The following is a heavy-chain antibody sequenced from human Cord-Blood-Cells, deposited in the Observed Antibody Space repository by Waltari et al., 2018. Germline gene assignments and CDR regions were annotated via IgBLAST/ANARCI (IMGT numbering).Heavy chain of an antibody. Sequence: QVQLQESGPGLVKPSETLSLTCTVSGGSISSYYWSWIRQPPGKGLEWIGYIYYSGSTNYTPSLKSRVTISLDASKTQFSLKLSSVTAADTAVYYCARVPRGYSYEYYFDYWGQGTLVTVSS. J-gene: IGHJ4*02. D-gene: IGHD5-18*01. CDR3: ARVPRGYSYEYYFDY. CDR1: GGSISSYY. CDR2: IYYSGST. V-gene: IGHV4-59*01.